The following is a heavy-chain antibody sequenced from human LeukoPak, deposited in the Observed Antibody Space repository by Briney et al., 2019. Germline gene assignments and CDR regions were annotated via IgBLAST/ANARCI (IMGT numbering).Heavy chain of an antibody. CDR2: INHSGST. CDR1: GGSFSGYY. V-gene: IGHV4-34*01. CDR3: ARARFWSGYYTPNWFDP. Sequence: PSETLSLTCAVYGGSFSGYYWSWIRQPPGGGLEWIGEINHSGSTNYNPSLKSRVTISVDTSKNQFSLKLSSVTAADTAVYYCARARFWSGYYTPNWFDPWGQGTLVTVSS. J-gene: IGHJ5*02. D-gene: IGHD3-3*01.